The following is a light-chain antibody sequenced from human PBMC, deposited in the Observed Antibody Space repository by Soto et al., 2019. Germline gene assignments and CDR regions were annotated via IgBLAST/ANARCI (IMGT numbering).Light chain of an antibody. V-gene: IGKV1-5*03. CDR1: QSISGW. CDR2: KSS. Sequence: DIQMTQSPSTLSASVRDRVTIACRASQSISGWLAWYQQKPGKAPKLLIYKSSSLQSGVPSRFSGSGSGTEFTLTISSLQPDDFATYYCQQYNDYPWTFGQGTNVEI. J-gene: IGKJ1*01. CDR3: QQYNDYPWT.